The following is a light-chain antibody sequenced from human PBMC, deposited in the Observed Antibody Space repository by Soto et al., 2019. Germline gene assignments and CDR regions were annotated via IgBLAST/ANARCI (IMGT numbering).Light chain of an antibody. CDR3: HQYDSWT. V-gene: IGKV3-15*01. J-gene: IGKJ1*01. CDR2: GAS. CDR1: QSISSN. Sequence: MTQSPSTPSAALVYRVTIICRASQSISSNLAWYQQKPGQAPRLLIYGASTRATGIPARFSGSGSGTDFTLTISRLEPEDFAVYYCHQYDSWTFGEGTKVDIK.